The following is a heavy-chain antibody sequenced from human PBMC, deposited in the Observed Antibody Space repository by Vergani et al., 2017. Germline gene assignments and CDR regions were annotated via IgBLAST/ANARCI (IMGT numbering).Heavy chain of an antibody. V-gene: IGHV5-51*01. CDR1: GYSFTSYW. J-gene: IGHJ4*02. Sequence: EVQLVQSGAEVKKPGESLKLSCKGSGYSFTSYWIGWARQMPGKGLEWMGIIYPGDSDTRYSPSFQGQVTIAADRSISTAYLQWSSLQASDTAMDYCARRGGDDCWSGYYVDYWGQGTLVTVSS. D-gene: IGHD3-3*01. CDR3: ARRGGDDCWSGYYVDY. CDR2: IYPGDSDT.